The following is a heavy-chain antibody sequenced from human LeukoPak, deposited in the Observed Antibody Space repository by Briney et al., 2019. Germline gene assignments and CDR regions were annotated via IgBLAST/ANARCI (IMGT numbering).Heavy chain of an antibody. V-gene: IGHV3-21*04. D-gene: IGHD2-15*01. CDR1: GFTFSSYS. J-gene: IGHJ4*02. Sequence: GGSLRLSCAASGFTFSSYSMNWVRQAPGKGREWVSSISSSSSYIYYADSVKGRFTISRDNAKNSLYLQMNSLRAEDAAVYYCAKAPVTTCSGAYCYPFDYWGQGTLVTVSS. CDR2: ISSSSSYI. CDR3: AKAPVTTCSGAYCYPFDY.